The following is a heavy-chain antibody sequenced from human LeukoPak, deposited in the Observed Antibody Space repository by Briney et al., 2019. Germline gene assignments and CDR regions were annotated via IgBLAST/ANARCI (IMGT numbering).Heavy chain of an antibody. V-gene: IGHV1-2*02. Sequence: ASVKVSCKASGYTFTGYYMHWVRQAPGQGLEWMGWINPNSGGTNYAQKFQGRVTMTRDTSISTAYMELTRLRSDDTAIYYCARDNGDYWFDYWGQGTLVTVSS. D-gene: IGHD4-17*01. CDR2: INPNSGGT. CDR3: ARDNGDYWFDY. CDR1: GYTFTGYY. J-gene: IGHJ4*02.